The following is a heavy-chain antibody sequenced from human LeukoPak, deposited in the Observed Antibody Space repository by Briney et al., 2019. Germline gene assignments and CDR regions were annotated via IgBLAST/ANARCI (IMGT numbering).Heavy chain of an antibody. D-gene: IGHD1-26*01. CDR1: GFSFSSYS. Sequence: GGSLRLSCAASGFSFSSYSMNWVRQAPGKELEWVSSISSSSDYIHYADSVKARFTISRDNAKNSLYLQVNSLRAEDTAVYYCARDPWGALGYWGLGTLVTVSS. CDR3: ARDPWGALGY. V-gene: IGHV3-21*01. CDR2: ISSSSDYI. J-gene: IGHJ4*02.